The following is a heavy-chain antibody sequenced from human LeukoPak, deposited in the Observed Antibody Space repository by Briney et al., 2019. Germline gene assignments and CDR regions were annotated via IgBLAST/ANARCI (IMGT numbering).Heavy chain of an antibody. Sequence: ASVKVSCKASGYTFTSYAMNWVRQAPGQGLEWMGWINTNTGKPTYAQGFTGRFVFSLDSSVSTAYLQINSLNAEGTAVYYCAKAASLDYWGQGTLVTVSS. D-gene: IGHD2-2*01. CDR2: INTNTGKP. J-gene: IGHJ4*02. CDR3: AKAASLDY. V-gene: IGHV7-4-1*02. CDR1: GYTFTSYA.